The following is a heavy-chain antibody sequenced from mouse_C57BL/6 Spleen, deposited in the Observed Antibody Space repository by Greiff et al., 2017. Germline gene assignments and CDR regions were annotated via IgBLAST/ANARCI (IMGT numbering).Heavy chain of an antibody. J-gene: IGHJ3*01. V-gene: IGHV1-26*01. D-gene: IGHD2-2*01. CDR2: INPNNGGT. CDR3: ANYGYDGFAY. CDR1: GYTFTDYY. Sequence: EVQLQQPGPELVKPGASVKISCKASGYTFTDYYMNWVKQSHGKSLEWIGDINPNNGGTSYNQKFKGKATLTVDKSSSTAYMELRSLTSEDSAVYYCANYGYDGFAYWGQGTLVTVSA.